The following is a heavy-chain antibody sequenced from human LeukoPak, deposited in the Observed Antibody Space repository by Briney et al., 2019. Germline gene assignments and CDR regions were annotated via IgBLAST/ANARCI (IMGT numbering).Heavy chain of an antibody. D-gene: IGHD3-22*01. CDR2: IIPIFGTA. J-gene: IGHJ4*02. Sequence: SVKVSCKASGYTFTSYGISWVRQAPGQGLEWMGGIIPIFGTANYAQKFQGRVTITADESTSTAYMELSSLRSEDTAVYYCATPGNYDSSGYYYPFDYWGQGTLVTVSS. V-gene: IGHV1-69*13. CDR3: ATPGNYDSSGYYYPFDY. CDR1: GYTFTSYG.